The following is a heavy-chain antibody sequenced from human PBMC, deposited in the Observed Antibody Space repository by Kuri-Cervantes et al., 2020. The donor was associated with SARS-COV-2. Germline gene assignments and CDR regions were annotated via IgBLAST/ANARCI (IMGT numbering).Heavy chain of an antibody. Sequence: GGSLRLSCAASGFNFSRTDMHWVRQAPGKGLERVAVISHDGKNKKCIASGKGRFTISRDNPQNTLYLHMKSLRSEDTAMYYCAKDRVGVQDFWGQGTLVTVSS. CDR3: AKDRVGVQDF. CDR1: GFNFSRTD. J-gene: IGHJ4*02. V-gene: IGHV3-30*18. D-gene: IGHD2-21*01. CDR2: ISHDGKNK.